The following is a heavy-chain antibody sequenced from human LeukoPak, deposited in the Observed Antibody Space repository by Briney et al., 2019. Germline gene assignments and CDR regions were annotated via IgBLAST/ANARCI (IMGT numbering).Heavy chain of an antibody. CDR2: ISYDVNIK. D-gene: IGHD7-27*01. CDR3: ARDISGEGLDY. CDR1: GFRLSNHA. J-gene: IGHJ4*02. Sequence: QPGRSLRLSCAAPGFRLSNHAMHWVRQAPGKGLEWVAMISYDVNIKYYGDSVKGRFAVSRDNSKNTLSLQMNSLRTEDTALYYCARDISGEGLDYWGQGTLVTVST. V-gene: IGHV3-30*09.